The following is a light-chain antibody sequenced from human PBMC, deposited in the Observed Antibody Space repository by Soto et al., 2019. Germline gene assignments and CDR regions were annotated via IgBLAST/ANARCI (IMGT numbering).Light chain of an antibody. CDR1: QGIRTD. CDR3: LQDYNYPPT. CDR2: AAS. Sequence: AIQMTQSPSSLSASVGDRVTITCRASQGIRTDLGWYQQKPGKAPKLLTLAASSLQSGVASRFSGSGSGTDFTLTISSLQPEDFATYYCLQDYNYPPTFGQGTKVEVK. J-gene: IGKJ1*01. V-gene: IGKV1-6*01.